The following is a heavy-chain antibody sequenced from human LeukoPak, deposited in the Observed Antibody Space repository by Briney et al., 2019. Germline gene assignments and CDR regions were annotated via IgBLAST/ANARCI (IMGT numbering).Heavy chain of an antibody. D-gene: IGHD4/OR15-4a*01. J-gene: IGHJ4*02. Sequence: GGSLRLSCAASGFTFSSYWMHWVRQAPGKGLVWVSRINSDGSSTSYADSVKGRFTISRDSAKNTLYLEMNSLRAEDTAIYYCAKERDYGPADYWGQGTLVTVSS. V-gene: IGHV3-74*01. CDR1: GFTFSSYW. CDR3: AKERDYGPADY. CDR2: INSDGSST.